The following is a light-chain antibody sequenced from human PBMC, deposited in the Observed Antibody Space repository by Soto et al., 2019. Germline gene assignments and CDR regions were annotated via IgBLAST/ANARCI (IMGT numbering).Light chain of an antibody. CDR1: QGICNY. CDR2: AAS. Sequence: IQMTQSPSSLSASSGDRVTITCRASQGICNYLAWYQQKPGKSPTLLIYAASTLQSGGPSRFSGSGSGTDFTLSISSLQPEDVATYYCQHYNSYSEAFGQGTKVDIK. V-gene: IGKV1-27*01. CDR3: QHYNSYSEA. J-gene: IGKJ1*01.